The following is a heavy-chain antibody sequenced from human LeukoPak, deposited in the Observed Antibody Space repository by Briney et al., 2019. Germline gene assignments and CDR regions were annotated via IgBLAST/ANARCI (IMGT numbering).Heavy chain of an antibody. D-gene: IGHD6-13*01. CDR1: GFTFDDYA. Sequence: PGGSLRLSCAASGFTFDDYAMHWVRQAPGKGLEWVSLNSGDGGSTYYADSVKGRFTISRDNSKNSLYLQMNSLRTEDTALYYCAKEYSSSWPGAYYYGMDVWGQGTTVTVSS. V-gene: IGHV3-43*02. J-gene: IGHJ6*02. CDR2: NSGDGGST. CDR3: AKEYSSSWPGAYYYGMDV.